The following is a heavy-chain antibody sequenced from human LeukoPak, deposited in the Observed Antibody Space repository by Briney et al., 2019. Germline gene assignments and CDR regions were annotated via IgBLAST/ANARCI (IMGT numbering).Heavy chain of an antibody. V-gene: IGHV4-34*01. CDR1: GGSFSGYY. D-gene: IGHD3-10*01. J-gene: IGHJ4*02. Sequence: SETLSLTCAVYGGSFSGYYWGWIRQPPGKGLEWIGEINHSGSTNYNPSLKSRVTISVDTSKNQFSLKLSSVTAADTAVYYCARDLYYYGSGSYYSYWGQGTLVTVSS. CDR3: ARDLYYYGSGSYYSY. CDR2: INHSGST.